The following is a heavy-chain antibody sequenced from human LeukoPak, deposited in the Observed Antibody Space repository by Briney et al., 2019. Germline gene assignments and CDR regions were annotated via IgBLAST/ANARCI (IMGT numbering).Heavy chain of an antibody. D-gene: IGHD3-3*01. CDR2: ISSSGSTI. J-gene: IGHJ5*02. V-gene: IGHV3-11*04. CDR1: GFTFSDYY. Sequence: PGGSPRLSCAASGFTFSDYYMSWIRQAPGKGLEWVSYISSSGSTIYYADSVKGRFTISRDNAKNSLYLQMNSLRAEDTAVYYCASSGYDFWSGPSYNWFDPWGQGTLVTVSS. CDR3: ASSGYDFWSGPSYNWFDP.